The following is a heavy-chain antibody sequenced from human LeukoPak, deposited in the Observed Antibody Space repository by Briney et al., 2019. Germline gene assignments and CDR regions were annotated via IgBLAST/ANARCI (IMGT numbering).Heavy chain of an antibody. CDR2: IYHSGST. Sequence: PSETLSLTCTVSGGSISRYYWSWIRQPPGKGLEWIGYIYHSGSTNYNPSLKSRVTISVDTSKNQFSLKLSSVTAADTAVYYCARGYCSGGSCYYFDYWGQGTLVTVSS. V-gene: IGHV4-59*01. D-gene: IGHD2-15*01. J-gene: IGHJ4*02. CDR1: GGSISRYY. CDR3: ARGYCSGGSCYYFDY.